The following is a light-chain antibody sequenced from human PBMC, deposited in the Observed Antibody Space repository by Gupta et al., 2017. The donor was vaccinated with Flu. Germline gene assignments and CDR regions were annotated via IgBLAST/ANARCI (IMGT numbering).Light chain of an antibody. CDR1: NIGTKS. Sequence: SYVLTPPPSVSVAPGQTARITCGGNNIGTKSVQWHQQKPGQAPVVVVYDDSDRPSRIPERFSGSNSGNTATLTISRVEDGDEADYYCQVLDSSSDQWVFGGGTRLTVL. CDR2: DDS. V-gene: IGLV3-21*02. J-gene: IGLJ3*02. CDR3: QVLDSSSDQWV.